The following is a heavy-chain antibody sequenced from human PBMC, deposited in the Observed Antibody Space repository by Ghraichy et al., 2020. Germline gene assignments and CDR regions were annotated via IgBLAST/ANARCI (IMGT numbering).Heavy chain of an antibody. CDR3: ARVRGGTWSGAFDI. D-gene: IGHD2-8*01. V-gene: IGHV4-59*11. Sequence: SQTLSLTCTVSGGSISSHYWGWIRQSPGKGLEWIGSIYYTGSPNYSPSLKSRVTISIDTSKNQFSLKLNSVAAADTAVYYCARVRGGTWSGAFDIWGQGTTVTISS. J-gene: IGHJ3*02. CDR2: IYYTGSP. CDR1: GGSISSHY.